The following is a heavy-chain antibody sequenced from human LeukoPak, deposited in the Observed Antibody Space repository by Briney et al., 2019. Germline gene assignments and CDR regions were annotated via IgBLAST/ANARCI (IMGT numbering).Heavy chain of an antibody. V-gene: IGHV1-2*02. CDR2: INPNSGGT. CDR1: GYTFTGYY. CDR3: ARGMWRAVADNIPHDY. J-gene: IGHJ4*02. D-gene: IGHD6-19*01. Sequence: GASVKVSCKASGYTFTGYYMHWVRQAPGQGLEWMGWINPNSGGTNYAQKFQGKVTMTRDTSISTAYMELSRLRSDDTAVYYCARGMWRAVADNIPHDYWGQGTLVTVSS.